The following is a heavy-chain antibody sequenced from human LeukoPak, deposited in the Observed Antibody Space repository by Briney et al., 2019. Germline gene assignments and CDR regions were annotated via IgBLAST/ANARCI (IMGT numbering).Heavy chain of an antibody. J-gene: IGHJ4*02. CDR3: AFRANYEFWSGYYPFDY. CDR2: IYYSVST. D-gene: IGHD3-3*01. Sequence: SETLSLTCTVSGGSISSSSYYWGWIRQPPGKGLEWLGSIYYSVSTYYNPSLKSRVTISVDTSKNQFSLKLSSVAAADTAVYYCAFRANYEFWSGYYPFDYWGQGTLVTLSS. CDR1: GGSISSSSYY. V-gene: IGHV4-39*01.